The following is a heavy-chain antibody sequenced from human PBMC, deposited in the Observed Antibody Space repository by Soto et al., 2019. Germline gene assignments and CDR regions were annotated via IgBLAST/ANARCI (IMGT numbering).Heavy chain of an antibody. CDR1: GGTFSSYA. D-gene: IGHD3-10*01. J-gene: IGHJ5*02. V-gene: IGHV1-69*01. CDR2: INPIFGTA. Sequence: QVQLVQSGAEVKKPGSSVKVSCKASGGTFSSYAISWVRQAPGQGLEWMGGINPIFGTANYAQKFQGRVTITAEESRRTADMELGSLRSEDTAVYYRARALLGITLTRPFDPGGQGTLVTVSS. CDR3: ARALLGITLTRPFDP.